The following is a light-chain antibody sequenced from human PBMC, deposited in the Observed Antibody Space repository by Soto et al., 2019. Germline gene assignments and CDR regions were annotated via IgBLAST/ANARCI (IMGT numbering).Light chain of an antibody. CDR3: SSYAGSKNFIL. J-gene: IGLJ2*01. CDR1: TSDVGGYNY. Sequence: QSAVTQPPCASGSPGQSVTISCTGTTSDVGGYNYVSWYQLHPGKVPKLIISEVNKRPSGVPDRFSGSKSGSTASLTVSGLQAEDEADYFCSSYAGSKNFILFGGGTKLTVL. CDR2: EVN. V-gene: IGLV2-8*01.